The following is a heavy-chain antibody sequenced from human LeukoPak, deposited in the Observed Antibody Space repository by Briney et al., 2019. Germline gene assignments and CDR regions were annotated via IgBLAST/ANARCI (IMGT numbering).Heavy chain of an antibody. V-gene: IGHV1-69*04. CDR2: IIPILGIA. D-gene: IGHD4-17*01. CDR3: ARAIGYGDYYYYGMDV. Sequence: KISCKASGGTFSSYAISWVRQAPGQGLEWMGRIIPILGIANYAQKFQGRVTITADKSTSTAYMELSSLRSEDTAVYYCARAIGYGDYYYYGMDVWGQGTTVTVSS. CDR1: GGTFSSYA. J-gene: IGHJ6*02.